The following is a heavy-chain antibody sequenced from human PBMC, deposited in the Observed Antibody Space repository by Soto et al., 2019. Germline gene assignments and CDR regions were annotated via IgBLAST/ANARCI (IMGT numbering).Heavy chain of an antibody. D-gene: IGHD6-6*01. V-gene: IGHV4-30-4*01. CDR2: IHSSGTS. Sequence: PSETLSLTYTVSGGYIKSSDYTWIWNRQSPAKGLEWIGYIHSSGTSFYNPSLRGRVTVTLDTSRSQFSLTLASVTAADTAVYYCVREERIAAPQLDYWGQGIPVTVSS. J-gene: IGHJ4*02. CDR3: VREERIAAPQLDY. CDR1: GGYIKSSDYT.